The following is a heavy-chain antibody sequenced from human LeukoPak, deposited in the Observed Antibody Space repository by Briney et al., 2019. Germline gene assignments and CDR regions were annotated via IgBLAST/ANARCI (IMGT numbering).Heavy chain of an antibody. D-gene: IGHD3-10*01. CDR2: ISGSGGST. J-gene: IGHJ4*02. CDR3: ARDFSAYRFGEFDY. CDR1: GFTFSSYD. Sequence: GGSLRLSCAASGFTFSSYDVSWVRQAPGKGPEWVSTISGSGGSTYYADSVKGRFTISRDNSKNTLDLQMNSLRPEDTAVYYCARDFSAYRFGEFDYWGRGPLVTVSS. V-gene: IGHV3-23*01.